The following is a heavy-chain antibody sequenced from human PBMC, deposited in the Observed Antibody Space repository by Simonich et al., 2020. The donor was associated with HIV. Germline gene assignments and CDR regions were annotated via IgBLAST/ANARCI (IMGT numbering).Heavy chain of an antibody. CDR2: ISGSGGST. D-gene: IGHD3-3*01. V-gene: IGHV3-23*01. CDR3: AKDRYYNFWSGYYDY. CDR1: GFTFSSYA. J-gene: IGHJ4*02. Sequence: EVQLLESGGGLVQPGGSLRLSCAASGFTFSSYAMSLVRQAPGKGLEWVSAISGSGGSTYYADSVKGRFTISRDNSKNTLYLQMNSLRAEDTAVYYCAKDRYYNFWSGYYDYWGQGTLVTVSS.